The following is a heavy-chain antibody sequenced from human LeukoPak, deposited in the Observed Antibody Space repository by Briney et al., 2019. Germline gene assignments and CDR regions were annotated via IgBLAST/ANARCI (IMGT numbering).Heavy chain of an antibody. D-gene: IGHD3-9*01. CDR1: GYTFTSYD. CDR3: ARGGVQTYYDILTGYYPYYFDY. CDR2: MNPNSGNT. J-gene: IGHJ4*02. V-gene: IGHV1-8*01. Sequence: ASVKVSCKASGYTFTSYDINWVRQATGQGLEWKGWMNPNSGNTGYAQKFQGRVTMTRNTSISTAYMELSSLRSEDTAVYYCARGGVQTYYDILTGYYPYYFDYWGQGTLVTVSS.